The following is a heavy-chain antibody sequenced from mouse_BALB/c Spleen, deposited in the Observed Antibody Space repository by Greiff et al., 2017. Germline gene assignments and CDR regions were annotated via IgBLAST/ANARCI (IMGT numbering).Heavy chain of an antibody. Sequence: EVKLQESGGGLVQPGGSLKLSCAASGFDFSRYWMSWVRQAPGKGLEWIGEINPDSSTINYTPSLKDKFIISRDNAKNTLYLQMSKVRSEDTALYYCARPNYYGSPAWFAYWGQGTLVTVSA. CDR1: GFDFSRYW. CDR2: INPDSSTI. CDR3: ARPNYYGSPAWFAY. D-gene: IGHD1-1*01. V-gene: IGHV4-1*02. J-gene: IGHJ3*01.